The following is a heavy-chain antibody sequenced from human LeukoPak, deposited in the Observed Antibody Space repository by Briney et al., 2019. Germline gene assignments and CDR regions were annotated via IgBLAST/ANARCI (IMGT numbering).Heavy chain of an antibody. CDR2: INPNSGGT. CDR1: GYTFTDYF. J-gene: IGHJ6*02. Sequence: AASVKVSCKTSGYTFTDYFVHWVRQAPGQGLEWMGGINPNSGGTEYAQKFLGRVTMTRDTSISTAYMELSRLRSDDTAVYFCAREYYYDSSGYSVDYYYYGMDVWGQGTTVTVSS. D-gene: IGHD3-22*01. CDR3: AREYYYDSSGYSVDYYYYGMDV. V-gene: IGHV1-2*02.